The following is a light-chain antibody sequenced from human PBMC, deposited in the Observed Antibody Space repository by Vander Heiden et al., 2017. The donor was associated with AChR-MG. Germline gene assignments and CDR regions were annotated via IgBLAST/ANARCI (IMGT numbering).Light chain of an antibody. J-gene: IGLJ2*01. CDR3: SSYADSNNLV. CDR1: SSDVGGYNY. Sequence: QSALTPPPSASGSPGQSVTISCTGTSSDVGGYNYVSWYQQHPGKAPKLIIYEVNKRPSGVPDRFSGSKSGNTASLTVSGLQAEDEADYYCSSYADSNNLVFGGGTKVTVL. V-gene: IGLV2-8*01. CDR2: EVN.